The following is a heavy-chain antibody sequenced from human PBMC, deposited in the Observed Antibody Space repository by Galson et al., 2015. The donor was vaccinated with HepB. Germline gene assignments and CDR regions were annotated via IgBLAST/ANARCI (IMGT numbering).Heavy chain of an antibody. CDR1: GFIFNNYG. CDR2: ISSDGNNK. D-gene: IGHD5-18*01. Sequence: SLRLSCAVSGFIFNNYGMHWVRQAPGKGLEWVSVISSDGNNKFYGDSVKGRFTTSRDNSKTTVYLQMNSLGPEDTAIYYCAKELKIRGYSYGAFEYWGQGTLVTVSS. J-gene: IGHJ4*02. V-gene: IGHV3-30*18. CDR3: AKELKIRGYSYGAFEY.